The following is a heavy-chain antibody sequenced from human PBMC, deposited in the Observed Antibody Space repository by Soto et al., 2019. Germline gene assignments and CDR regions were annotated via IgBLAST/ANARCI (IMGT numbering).Heavy chain of an antibody. V-gene: IGHV4-61*01. CDR1: GGSVNNGSYY. Sequence: SETLSLTCTVSGGSVNNGSYYWNWIRQPPGKGLEWIGFVVDSGITNYSSALRRRVTISLDTSKNQFSLKLNSVSAADTSVYYCVRRLAGSPSFFDVWGQGLLVTVSS. CDR3: VRRLAGSPSFFDV. J-gene: IGHJ4*02. D-gene: IGHD3-3*02. CDR2: VVDSGIT.